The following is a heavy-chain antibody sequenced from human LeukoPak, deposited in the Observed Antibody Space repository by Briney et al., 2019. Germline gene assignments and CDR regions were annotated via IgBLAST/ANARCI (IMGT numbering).Heavy chain of an antibody. CDR2: ISYDGSNK. CDR3: AKESVWGGYYFDY. D-gene: IGHD3-10*01. V-gene: IGHV3-30*04. Sequence: GGSLRLSCAASGFTFSSYAMHWVRQAPGKGLEWVAVISYDGSNKYYADSVKGRFTISRDNSKNTLYLQMNSLRAEDTAVYYCAKESVWGGYYFDYWGQGTLVTVSS. J-gene: IGHJ4*02. CDR1: GFTFSSYA.